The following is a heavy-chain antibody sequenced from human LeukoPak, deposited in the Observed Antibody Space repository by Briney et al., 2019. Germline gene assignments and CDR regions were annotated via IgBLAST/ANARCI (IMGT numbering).Heavy chain of an antibody. CDR2: INPNNGGT. CDR3: ARVSMVSFDY. Sequence: ASVKVSCKASGYTFTGYYIHWVRQAPGQGLEWMGWINPNNGGTNYAQKFQGRVTMTRNTSISTAYMELSSLRSEDTAVYYCARVSMVSFDYWAREPWSPSPQ. J-gene: IGHJ4*02. CDR1: GYTFTGYY. D-gene: IGHD5-18*01. V-gene: IGHV1-2*02.